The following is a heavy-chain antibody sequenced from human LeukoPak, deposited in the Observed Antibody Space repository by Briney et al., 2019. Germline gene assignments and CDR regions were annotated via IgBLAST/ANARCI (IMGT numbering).Heavy chain of an antibody. CDR1: GFTFSSYG. J-gene: IGHJ4*02. D-gene: IGHD6-13*01. CDR2: IWYDGTNK. CDR3: AKDAGRTKVLYFDY. V-gene: IGHV3-33*06. Sequence: GGSLRLSCAASGFTFSSYGMHWVRQAPGKGLEWVAVIWYDGTNKYYADSVKGRFTISRDNSKNTLYLQLNSLRAEDTAVYYCAKDAGRTKVLYFDYWGQGTLVTVS.